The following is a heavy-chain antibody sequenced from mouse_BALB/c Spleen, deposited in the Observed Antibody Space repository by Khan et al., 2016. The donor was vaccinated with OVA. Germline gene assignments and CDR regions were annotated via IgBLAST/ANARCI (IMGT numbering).Heavy chain of an antibody. D-gene: IGHD2-14*01. CDR2: IYPGDGDT. Sequence: VQLQQSGAELVRPGSSVKISCKASGYAFSNYWMNWVKQRPGQGLEWIGQIYPGDGDTSFNGKFRGKATLTADKSSSTAYMQLSSLTSEDSAVYFCARSGYDYFAYWGQGTLATVSA. J-gene: IGHJ3*01. V-gene: IGHV1-80*01. CDR1: GYAFSNYW. CDR3: ARSGYDYFAY.